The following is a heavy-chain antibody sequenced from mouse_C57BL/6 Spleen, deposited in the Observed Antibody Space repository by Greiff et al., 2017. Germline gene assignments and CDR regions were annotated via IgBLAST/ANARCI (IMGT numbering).Heavy chain of an antibody. D-gene: IGHD2-4*01. CDR2: IRNKANGYTT. Sequence: EVHLVESGGGLVQPGGSLSLSCAASGFTFTAYYMSWVRQPPGKALEWLGFIRNKANGYTTEYSASVKGRFTISRDNSQSILYLQMNALRAEDSATYYCAIYYDYAFAYWGQGTLVTVSA. CDR3: AIYYDYAFAY. V-gene: IGHV7-3*01. J-gene: IGHJ3*01. CDR1: GFTFTAYY.